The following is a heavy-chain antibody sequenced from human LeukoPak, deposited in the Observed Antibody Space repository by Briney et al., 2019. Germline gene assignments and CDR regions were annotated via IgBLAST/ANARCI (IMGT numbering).Heavy chain of an antibody. CDR3: AKRRTPYSSGFDWYFDL. CDR1: GFTFSSYG. D-gene: IGHD6-19*01. V-gene: IGHV3-30*18. Sequence: GGSLRLSCAASGFTFSSYGMHWVRQAPGKGLEWVAVISYDGSNKYYADSVKGRFTISRDNSKNTLYLQMNSLRAEDTAVYYCAKRRTPYSSGFDWYFDLWGRGTLVTVSS. J-gene: IGHJ2*01. CDR2: ISYDGSNK.